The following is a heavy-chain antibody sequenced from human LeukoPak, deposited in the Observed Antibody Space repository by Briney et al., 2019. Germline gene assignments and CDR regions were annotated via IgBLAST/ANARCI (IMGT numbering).Heavy chain of an antibody. CDR1: GYTFTSYY. CDR2: INPSGGST. V-gene: IGHV1-46*01. Sequence: GASVKVSCKASGYTFTSYYMHWVRQAPGQGLEWMGIINPSGGSTSYAQKFQGRVTMTRDTSTSTVYMELSSLRSEDTAVYYCARGVTARGFYYYMDIWGRGTTVTISS. CDR3: ARGVTARGFYYYMDI. D-gene: IGHD2-21*02. J-gene: IGHJ6*03.